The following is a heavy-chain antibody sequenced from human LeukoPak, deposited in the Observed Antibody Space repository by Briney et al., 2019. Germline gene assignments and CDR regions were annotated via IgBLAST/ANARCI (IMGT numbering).Heavy chain of an antibody. CDR1: GDSVSSNSAA. CDR3: ARDIVGGWSYYYYYMDV. D-gene: IGHD6-19*01. V-gene: IGHV6-1*01. CDR2: TYYRSKWYN. J-gene: IGHJ6*03. Sequence: SQTLSLTCAFSGDSVSSNSAAWNWIRQSPSRGLEWLGRTYYRSKWYNDYAVSVKSRITINPDTSKNQFSLQLNSVTPEDTAVYYCARDIVGGWSYYYYYMDVWGKGTTVTVSS.